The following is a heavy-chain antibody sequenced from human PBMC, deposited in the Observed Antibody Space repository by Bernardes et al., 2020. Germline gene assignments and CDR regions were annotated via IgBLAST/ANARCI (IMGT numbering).Heavy chain of an antibody. J-gene: IGHJ4*02. CDR2: IYPGDSDT. D-gene: IGHD3-3*01. V-gene: IGHV5-51*01. Sequence: GEPLKISCKGSGYSFTSYWIGWVRQMPGKGLEWMVIIYPGDSDTKYSPSFQGQVTIAADKSIRTAYLQWSSLKASDTAMYYCARALSVGMLIRDDFWSGYHDYWGQGTLVTVSS. CDR1: GYSFTSYW. CDR3: ARALSVGMLIRDDFWSGYHDY.